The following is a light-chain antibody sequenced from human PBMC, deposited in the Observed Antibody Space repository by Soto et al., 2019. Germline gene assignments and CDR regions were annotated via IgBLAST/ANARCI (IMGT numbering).Light chain of an antibody. V-gene: IGKV1-33*01. CDR1: QDISKN. Sequence: QMTQSPSSLSASVGDRVTITCQASQDISKNLNWYQQKPGKAPKLLIYDASSLQTGVPSRFSGSGSATYFTFTIRTLQTEDVAADYCQQYDNLLPVTYGQGTRLEIK. CDR3: QQYDNLLPVT. CDR2: DAS. J-gene: IGKJ5*01.